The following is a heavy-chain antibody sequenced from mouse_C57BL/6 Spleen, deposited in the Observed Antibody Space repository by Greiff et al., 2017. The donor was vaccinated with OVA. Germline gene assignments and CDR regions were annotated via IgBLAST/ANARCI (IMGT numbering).Heavy chain of an antibody. CDR1: GYTFTDYE. CDR2: IDPETGGT. V-gene: IGHV1-15*01. J-gene: IGHJ3*01. Sequence: QVQLQQSGAELVRPGASVTLSCKASGYTFTDYEMHWVKQTPVHGLAWIGAIDPETGGTAYNQKFKGKAILTADKSSSTAYMELRSLTSEDSAVYYCTRDYGTSWFAYWGQGTLVTVSA. D-gene: IGHD1-1*01. CDR3: TRDYGTSWFAY.